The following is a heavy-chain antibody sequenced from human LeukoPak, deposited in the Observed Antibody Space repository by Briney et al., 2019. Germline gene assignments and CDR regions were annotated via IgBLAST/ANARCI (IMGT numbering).Heavy chain of an antibody. J-gene: IGHJ4*02. CDR3: ARDSRRGKPSDY. CDR2: INPSGGST. Sequence: ASVKVSCKASGYTFTSYYMHWVRQAPGQGLEWMGIINPSGGSTSYAQKFQGRVTTTRDTSTSTVYMELSSLRSEDTAVYYCARDSRRGKPSDYWGQGTLVAVSS. V-gene: IGHV1-46*01. CDR1: GYTFTSYY.